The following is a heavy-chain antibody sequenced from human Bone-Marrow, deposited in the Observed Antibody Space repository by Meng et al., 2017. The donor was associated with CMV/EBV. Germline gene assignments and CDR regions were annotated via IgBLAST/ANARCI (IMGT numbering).Heavy chain of an antibody. CDR1: GVTFSDYY. D-gene: IGHD3-16*01. CDR2: IRNNGRTV. V-gene: IGHV3-11*01. CDR3: ARNRAAAYPDAFDI. Sequence: GESLKISCAASGVTFSDYYMSWIRQAPGKGLQWGSYIRNNGRTVDSADSVKGRFTISRDNAKNSLFLHMNSLRADDTAIYYCARNRAAAYPDAFDIWGQGTMVTVSS. J-gene: IGHJ3*02.